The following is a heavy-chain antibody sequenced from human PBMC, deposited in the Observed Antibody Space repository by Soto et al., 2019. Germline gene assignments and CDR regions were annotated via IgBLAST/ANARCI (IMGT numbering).Heavy chain of an antibody. CDR3: ARGRGGRYCSSTSCYRGHYYYYMDV. V-gene: IGHV4-34*01. CDR1: GGSFSGYY. Sequence: SETLSLTCAVYGGSFSGYYWSWIRQPPGKGLEWIGEINHSGSTNYNPSLKSRVTISVDTSKNQFSLKLSSVTAADTAVYYCARGRGGRYCSSTSCYRGHYYYYMDVWGKGTTVTVSS. CDR2: INHSGST. D-gene: IGHD2-2*01. J-gene: IGHJ6*03.